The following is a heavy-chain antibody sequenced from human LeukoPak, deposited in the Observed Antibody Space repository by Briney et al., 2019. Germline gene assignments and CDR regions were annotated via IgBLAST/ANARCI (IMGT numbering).Heavy chain of an antibody. CDR3: AKALVVAVDASRAFDN. CDR2: ISGSGGSA. D-gene: IGHD2-15*01. CDR1: GVTFSSYA. Sequence: GGSLRLSCAASGVTFSSYAMTWVRQAPGKGLEWVSDISGSGGSAYYADSVKGLFTISSDNSKNMLYLHMNSLRGEDTAIYYCAKALVVAVDASRAFDNWGQGTLVTVSS. V-gene: IGHV3-23*01. J-gene: IGHJ4*02.